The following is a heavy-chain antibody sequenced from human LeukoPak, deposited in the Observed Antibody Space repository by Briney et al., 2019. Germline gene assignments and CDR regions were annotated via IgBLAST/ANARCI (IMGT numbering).Heavy chain of an antibody. CDR2: ISGSGDTT. CDR1: GFTFSNYA. Sequence: PGASLRLSCVASGFTFSNYAMSWVRQAPGKGLEWVSAISGSGDTTYYADSVKGRFTISRDNSKNTLYLQMNSLRAEDTAVYFCAKDSILRYFDSPPFFDYWGQGTLVTVSS. J-gene: IGHJ4*02. CDR3: AKDSILRYFDSPPFFDY. V-gene: IGHV3-23*01. D-gene: IGHD3-9*01.